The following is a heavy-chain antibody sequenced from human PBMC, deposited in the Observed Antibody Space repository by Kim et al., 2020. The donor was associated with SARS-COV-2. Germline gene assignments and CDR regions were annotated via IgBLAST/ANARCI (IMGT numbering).Heavy chain of an antibody. CDR1: GGSISSGGYY. Sequence: SETLSLTCTVSGGSISSGGYYWSWIRQHPGKGLEWIGYIYYSGSTYYNPSLKSRVTISVDTSKNQFSLKLSSVTAADTAVYYCARGAVDYYDCSGPPLRWFDPWGQGTLVTGSS. J-gene: IGHJ5*02. CDR3: ARGAVDYYDCSGPPLRWFDP. D-gene: IGHD3-22*01. CDR2: IYYSGST. V-gene: IGHV4-31*03.